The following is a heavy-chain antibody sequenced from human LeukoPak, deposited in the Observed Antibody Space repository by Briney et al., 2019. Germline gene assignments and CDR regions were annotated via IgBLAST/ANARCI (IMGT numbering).Heavy chain of an antibody. Sequence: PGRSLRLSCAASGFTFSSYAMHWVRKAPGKGLEWVSLISGDGRSTYFADSVKGRFTISRDNSKNSLYLQMNSLRTEDTALYYCAKVYRYYDSSCQHWGQGTLVTVSS. V-gene: IGHV3-43*02. D-gene: IGHD3-22*01. CDR3: AKVYRYYDSSCQH. J-gene: IGHJ1*01. CDR1: GFTFSSYA. CDR2: ISGDGRST.